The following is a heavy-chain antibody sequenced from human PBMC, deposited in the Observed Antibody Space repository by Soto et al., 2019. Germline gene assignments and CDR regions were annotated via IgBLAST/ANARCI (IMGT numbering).Heavy chain of an antibody. V-gene: IGHV4-39*01. Sequence: PSETLSLTCTVSGGSITSGSFCWGWIRQPPGNGLEWIGTIYYSGSTYYNPSLQSRVTISVDTSKNQFSLKLSSVTAADTAVYYCARLDGNSADYYYGMDVWGRGTTVTVSS. CDR3: ARLDGNSADYYYGMDV. CDR2: IYYSGST. J-gene: IGHJ6*02. CDR1: GGSITSGSFC. D-gene: IGHD6-19*01.